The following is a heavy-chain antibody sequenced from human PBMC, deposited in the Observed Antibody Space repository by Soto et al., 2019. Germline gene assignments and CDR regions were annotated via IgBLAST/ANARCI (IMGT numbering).Heavy chain of an antibody. CDR3: AKDRGGDCPDNSCYFGADY. J-gene: IGHJ4*02. CDR2: ISDTGSSH. CDR1: GFTFSSYG. V-gene: IGHV3-30*18. Sequence: PXGSLRLSCVGSGFTFSSYGMHGVRQAPGKGLECVAVISDTGSSHYYAASVEGRFTISRENSKNTLSLHMDRLRVEDTAVYYCAKDRGGDCPDNSCYFGADYWGQGTPVTVSS. D-gene: IGHD2-2*01.